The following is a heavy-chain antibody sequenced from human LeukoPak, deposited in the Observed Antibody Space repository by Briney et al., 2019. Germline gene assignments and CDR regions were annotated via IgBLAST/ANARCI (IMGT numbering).Heavy chain of an antibody. Sequence: GGSLRLSCAASGFTFSSYWMSWVRQAPGKELEWVANINKDGSEKYYVDSVKGRFTISRDNAKKSLYLQMNSLRAEDTAVYYCARDREYSSGWYGDAFDIWGQGTMVTVSS. CDR2: INKDGSEK. V-gene: IGHV3-7*01. D-gene: IGHD6-19*01. CDR1: GFTFSSYW. J-gene: IGHJ3*02. CDR3: ARDREYSSGWYGDAFDI.